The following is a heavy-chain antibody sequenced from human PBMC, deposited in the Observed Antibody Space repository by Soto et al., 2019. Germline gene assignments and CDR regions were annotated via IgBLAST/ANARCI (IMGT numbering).Heavy chain of an antibody. J-gene: IGHJ4*02. D-gene: IGHD6-19*01. CDR1: GFTFSSYA. CDR3: AKDWDGVVAGTPYFDY. V-gene: IGHV3-23*01. Sequence: AGSLRLSCAASGFTFSSYAMSWVRQAPGKGLEWVSAISGSGGSTYYADSVKGRFTISRDNSKNTLYLQMNSLRAEDTAVYYCAKDWDGVVAGTPYFDYWGQGTLVTVSS. CDR2: ISGSGGST.